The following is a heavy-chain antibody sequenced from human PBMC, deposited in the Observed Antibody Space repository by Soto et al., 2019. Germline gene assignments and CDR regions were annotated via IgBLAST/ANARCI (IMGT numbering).Heavy chain of an antibody. CDR3: ARSSPSYCGGDCYSAFDI. J-gene: IGHJ3*02. CDR2: IYYSGST. V-gene: IGHV4-61*01. CDR1: GGSVSSGSYY. Sequence: SETLSLTCTVSGGSVSSGSYYWSWIRQPPGKGLEWIGYIYYSGSTNYNPSLKSRVTISVDTSKNQFSLKLSSVTAADTAVDYCARSSPSYCGGDCYSAFDIWGQGTMVTVSS. D-gene: IGHD2-21*02.